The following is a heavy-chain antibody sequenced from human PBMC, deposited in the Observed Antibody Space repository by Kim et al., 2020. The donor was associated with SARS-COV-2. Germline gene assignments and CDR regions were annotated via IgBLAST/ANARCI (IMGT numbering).Heavy chain of an antibody. CDR1: GFTFSSYS. V-gene: IGHV3-48*02. CDR2: ISSSSSTI. D-gene: IGHD3-10*01. CDR3: ARDLYYYGSGSYYFDY. J-gene: IGHJ4*02. Sequence: GGSLRLSCAASGFTFSSYSMNWVRQAPGKGLEWVSYISSSSSTIYYADSVKGRFTISRDNAKNSLYLQMNSLRDEDTAVYYCARDLYYYGSGSYYFDYWGQGTLVTVSS.